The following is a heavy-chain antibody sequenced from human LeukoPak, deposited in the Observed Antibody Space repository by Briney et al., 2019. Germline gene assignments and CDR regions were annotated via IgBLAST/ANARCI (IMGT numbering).Heavy chain of an antibody. D-gene: IGHD3-22*01. J-gene: IGHJ4*02. CDR3: ARPGYYDSSGYYYRGVSDY. Sequence: GASLKISCKGSGSSFTSYWIGWVRQMPGKGLEWMGIIYPGDSDTRYSPSFQGQVTISADKSISTAYLQWSSLKASDTAMYYCARPGYYDSSGYYYRGVSDYWGQGTLVTVSS. CDR1: GSSFTSYW. CDR2: IYPGDSDT. V-gene: IGHV5-51*01.